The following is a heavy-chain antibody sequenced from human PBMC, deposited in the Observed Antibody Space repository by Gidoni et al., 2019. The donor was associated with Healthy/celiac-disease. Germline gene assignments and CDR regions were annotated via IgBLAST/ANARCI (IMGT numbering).Heavy chain of an antibody. V-gene: IGHV3-30-3*01. Sequence: QVQLVESGGGVVQPGRSLRLSCAASGFTFSSYAMHWVRQAPGKGLEWVAVISYDGSNKYYADSVKGRFTISRDNSKNTLYLQMNSLRAEDTAVYYCAREQAYSSGGPAAFDIWGQGTMVTVSS. CDR3: AREQAYSSGGPAAFDI. J-gene: IGHJ3*02. D-gene: IGHD6-19*01. CDR1: GFTFSSYA. CDR2: ISYDGSNK.